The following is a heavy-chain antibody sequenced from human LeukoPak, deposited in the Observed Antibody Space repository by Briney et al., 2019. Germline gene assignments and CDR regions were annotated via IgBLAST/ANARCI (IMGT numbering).Heavy chain of an antibody. V-gene: IGHV3-74*01. J-gene: IGHJ4*02. CDR1: GFTISDYW. D-gene: IGHD2-8*02. CDR3: ARDWSFDY. CDR2: SNSDGSSI. Sequence: GGSLRLSCAASGFTISDYWMHWVRQAPGKGLVWVSRSNSDGSSISYADSVKGRFTISRDTAKNTLYLQMNSLRDEDTGVYYCARDWSFDYWGQGTLVTVSS.